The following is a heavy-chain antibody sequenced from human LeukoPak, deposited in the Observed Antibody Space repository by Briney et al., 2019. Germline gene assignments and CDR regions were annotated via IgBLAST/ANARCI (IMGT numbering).Heavy chain of an antibody. D-gene: IGHD2-2*01. CDR1: GYTFTSYG. CDR3: ARWGLVAPGTYYYYYMDV. Sequence: ASVKVSCKASGYTFTSYGISWVRQAPGQGLQWMGWTNAYNGDTYYAQNLQDRVTMTTDTSTTTAYMELRSLRSDDTGTYYCARWGLVAPGTYYYYYMDVWGGGTTVTVSS. CDR2: TNAYNGDT. J-gene: IGHJ6*03. V-gene: IGHV1-18*01.